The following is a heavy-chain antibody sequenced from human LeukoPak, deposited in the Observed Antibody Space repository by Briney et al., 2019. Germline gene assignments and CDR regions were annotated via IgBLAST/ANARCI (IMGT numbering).Heavy chain of an antibody. Sequence: ASVKVSCKASGYTFTSYGISWVRQAPGQGLEWMGWISAYNGNTNYAQKLQGRVTMTTDTSTSTAYMELRSLRSDDTAVYYCVRAAAGTMYFQHWGQGTLVTVSS. CDR3: VRAAAGTMYFQH. CDR2: ISAYNGNT. D-gene: IGHD6-13*01. CDR1: GYTFTSYG. J-gene: IGHJ1*01. V-gene: IGHV1-18*01.